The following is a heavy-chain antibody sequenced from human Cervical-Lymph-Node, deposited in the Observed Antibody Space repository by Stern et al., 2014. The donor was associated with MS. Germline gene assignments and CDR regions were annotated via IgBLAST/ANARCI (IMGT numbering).Heavy chain of an antibody. CDR3: ARDYSSDWGLDY. V-gene: IGHV1-46*03. Sequence: QVQLGQSGAEVKKPGASVKVSCKASGYTFTNYYMHWVRQAPGQGLEWMGAINPSGGSTSYAQKVKGRVIMTRDTSTSTVYMELSSLRSEDTAVYYCARDYSSDWGLDYWGQGTLVTVSS. D-gene: IGHD6-19*01. CDR1: GYTFTNYY. J-gene: IGHJ4*02. CDR2: INPSGGST.